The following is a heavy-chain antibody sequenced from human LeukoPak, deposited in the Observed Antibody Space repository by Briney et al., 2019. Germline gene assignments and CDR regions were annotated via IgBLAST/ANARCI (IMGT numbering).Heavy chain of an antibody. CDR1: GGSISSSSYY. Sequence: SETLSLTCTVSGGSISSSSYYWGWIRQPPGKGLEWIGSIYYSGSTYYNPSLKSRVTISVDKSRNGFSLKLTSVTAADTAVYFCATDSHIVRFFIWGQGTLVTVSS. CDR2: IYYSGST. V-gene: IGHV4-39*07. D-gene: IGHD3-16*02. CDR3: ATDSHIVRFFI. J-gene: IGHJ4*02.